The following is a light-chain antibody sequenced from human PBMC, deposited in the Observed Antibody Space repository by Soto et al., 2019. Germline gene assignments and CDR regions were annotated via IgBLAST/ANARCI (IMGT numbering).Light chain of an antibody. Sequence: QSVLTQPASVSGSPGQAITISCTGTSSDVGGYNYVSWYQQHPGKAPKLMIYVVSNRPSGVSNRFSGSKSGNTASLTISGLQAEDEADYYCCSYAGSSSPYGFGTGTKVPVL. J-gene: IGLJ1*01. V-gene: IGLV2-14*01. CDR1: SSDVGGYNY. CDR3: CSYAGSSSPYG. CDR2: VVS.